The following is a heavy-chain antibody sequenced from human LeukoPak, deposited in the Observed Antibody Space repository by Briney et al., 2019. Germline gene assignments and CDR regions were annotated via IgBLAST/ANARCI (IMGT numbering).Heavy chain of an antibody. D-gene: IGHD4-17*01. Sequence: PGGSLRLSCAASGFTFSRFWMTWLRQAPGKGLEWVANIKEDGSEEDYVDSVRGRFTISRDNAKNSLHLQMNSLRAEDTAVYFCARLGPTYGDYFDYWGPGTLVTVSS. CDR1: GFTFSRFW. J-gene: IGHJ4*02. CDR2: IKEDGSEE. V-gene: IGHV3-7*05. CDR3: ARLGPTYGDYFDY.